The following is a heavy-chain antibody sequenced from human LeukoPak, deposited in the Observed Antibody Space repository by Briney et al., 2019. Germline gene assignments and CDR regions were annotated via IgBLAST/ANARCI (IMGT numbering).Heavy chain of an antibody. Sequence: GESLQISCQGSGYSFTNYWIGWVRQMPGKGLEWMGIIYPGDSDTRYSPSFQGQVTISADKSIRTAYLQWGSLKASDTAMYYCARSQGYCSGGSCLQGDWFDPWGQGTLVTVSS. CDR1: GYSFTNYW. V-gene: IGHV5-51*01. CDR2: IYPGDSDT. D-gene: IGHD2-15*01. CDR3: ARSQGYCSGGSCLQGDWFDP. J-gene: IGHJ5*02.